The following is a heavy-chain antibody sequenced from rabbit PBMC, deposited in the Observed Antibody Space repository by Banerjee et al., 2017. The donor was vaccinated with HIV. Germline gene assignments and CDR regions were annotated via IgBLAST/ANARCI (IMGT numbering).Heavy chain of an antibody. CDR2: IYAGSSGST. D-gene: IGHD4-1*01. J-gene: IGHJ6*01. V-gene: IGHV1S45*01. Sequence: QEQLEESGGDLVKPEGSLTLTCTASGFSFSSSYYIWWVRQAPGKGLEWIACIYAGSSGSTWYASWVNGRFTISKTSSTTVTLQMTGLTAADTATYFCARDLAGVIGWNCNCWGPGTLVTV. CDR1: GFSFSSSYY. CDR3: ARDLAGVIGWNCNC.